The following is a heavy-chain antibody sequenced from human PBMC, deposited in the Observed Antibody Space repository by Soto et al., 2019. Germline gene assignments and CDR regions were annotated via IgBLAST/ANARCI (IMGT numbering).Heavy chain of an antibody. Sequence: SVKVSCKAAGDTFNSYAISWVRRGRGQGLEWMGGIIPIFHTANYAQKFQARVTMTADESARTAYMELSGLRSEDTAVYYCARVGYCNRTRCMFYYYHHGMDLWGQGTTVTVSS. CDR3: ARVGYCNRTRCMFYYYHHGMDL. V-gene: IGHV1-69*13. D-gene: IGHD2-2*01. CDR1: GDTFNSYA. CDR2: IIPIFHTA. J-gene: IGHJ6*02.